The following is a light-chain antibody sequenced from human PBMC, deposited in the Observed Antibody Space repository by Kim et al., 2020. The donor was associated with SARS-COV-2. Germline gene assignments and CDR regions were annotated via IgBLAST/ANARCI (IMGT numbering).Light chain of an antibody. Sequence: SSELTQDPAVSVALGQTVRITCQGDSLRSYYASWYQQKPGQAPVLVIYGKNNRPSGIPDRFSGSSPGNTASLTITGSQAEDEADYYCNSRDSSGNHYVFG. CDR3: NSRDSSGNHYV. CDR2: GKN. CDR1: SLRSYY. V-gene: IGLV3-19*01. J-gene: IGLJ1*01.